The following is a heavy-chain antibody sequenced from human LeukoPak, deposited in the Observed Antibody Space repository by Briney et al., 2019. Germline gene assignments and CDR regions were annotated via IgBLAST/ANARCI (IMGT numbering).Heavy chain of an antibody. CDR3: ARSRGVSGYEFAY. Sequence: PGRSLRLSCAASGFTFTSYTMHWVRQASGKGLEWVALISYDGSNKYYVDSVKGRLTISRDNSKNTLYLQMNSLRVEDTAVYYCARSRGVSGYEFAYWGQGTLITVSS. D-gene: IGHD5-12*01. J-gene: IGHJ4*02. V-gene: IGHV3-30-3*01. CDR2: ISYDGSNK. CDR1: GFTFTSYT.